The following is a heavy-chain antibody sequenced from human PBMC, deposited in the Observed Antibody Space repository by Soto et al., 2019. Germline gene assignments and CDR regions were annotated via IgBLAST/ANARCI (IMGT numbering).Heavy chain of an antibody. CDR3: AREDYDILTGTPYYYYGMDV. CDR2: ISSSSSTI. D-gene: IGHD3-9*01. Sequence: GGSLRLSCATSGFTFSDFYMSWVRQAPGKGLEWVSYISSSSSTIYYADSVKGRFTISRDNAKNSLYLQMNSLRDEDTAVYYCAREDYDILTGTPYYYYGMDVWGQGTTVTVSS. V-gene: IGHV3-11*04. J-gene: IGHJ6*02. CDR1: GFTFSDFY.